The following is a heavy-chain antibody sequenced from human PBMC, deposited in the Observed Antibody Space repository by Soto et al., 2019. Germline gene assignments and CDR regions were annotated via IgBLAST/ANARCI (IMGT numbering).Heavy chain of an antibody. J-gene: IGHJ4*02. Sequence: GGSLRLSCAASGFTFSSYAMSWVRQAPGKGLEWVSAISGSGGSTYYADSVKGRFTISRDNSKNTLYLQMNSLRAEDTAVYYCAKCGLLWFGELLSHDYWGQGSLVTVYS. CDR1: GFTFSSYA. CDR2: ISGSGGST. D-gene: IGHD3-10*01. V-gene: IGHV3-23*01. CDR3: AKCGLLWFGELLSHDY.